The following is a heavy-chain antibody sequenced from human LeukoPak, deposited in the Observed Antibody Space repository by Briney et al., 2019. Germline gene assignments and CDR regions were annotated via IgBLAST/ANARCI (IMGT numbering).Heavy chain of an antibody. V-gene: IGHV1-8*03. CDR2: MNPNSGNT. D-gene: IGHD6-13*01. Sequence: ASVKVSCKASGYTFTSYDINWVRQATGQGLEWMGWMNPNSGNTGYAQKFQGRVTITRNTSISTAYMELRSLRSDDTAVYYCARGQSSTWYFSAYPFNWFDPWGQGTLVTVSS. CDR3: ARGQSSTWYFSAYPFNWFDP. CDR1: GYTFTSYD. J-gene: IGHJ5*02.